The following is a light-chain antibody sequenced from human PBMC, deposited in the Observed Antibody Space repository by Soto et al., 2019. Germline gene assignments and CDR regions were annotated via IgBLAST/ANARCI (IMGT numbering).Light chain of an antibody. CDR2: GAT. V-gene: IGKV3-11*01. CDR1: QNINSY. J-gene: IGKJ2*01. CDR3: HQRINWPFT. Sequence: EIVLTQSPATLSLSPGERATLSCRASQNINSYFSWYQHRPGQAPRLLIYGATERAPGIPARFSGSGSGTDFTLTISRLEPEDFAVYFCHQRINWPFTFGQGTKLEIK.